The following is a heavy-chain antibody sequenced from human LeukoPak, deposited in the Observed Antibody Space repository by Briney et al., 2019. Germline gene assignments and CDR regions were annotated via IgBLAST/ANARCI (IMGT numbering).Heavy chain of an antibody. CDR1: GFTFDDYA. CDR2: ISWNSGSI. Sequence: GGSLRLSCAASGFTFDDYAMHWVRQAPGKGQEWVSGISWNSGSIGYADSVKGRFTISRDNAKNSLYLQMNSLRAEDTALYYCAKDRGVTMVRGVILRPYYFDYWGQGTLVTVSS. CDR3: AKDRGVTMVRGVILRPYYFDY. V-gene: IGHV3-9*01. D-gene: IGHD3-10*01. J-gene: IGHJ4*02.